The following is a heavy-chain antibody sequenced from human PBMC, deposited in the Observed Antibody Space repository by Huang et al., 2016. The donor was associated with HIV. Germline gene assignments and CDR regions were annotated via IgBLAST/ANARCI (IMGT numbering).Heavy chain of an antibody. J-gene: IGHJ6*03. CDR1: GGSISSYN. D-gene: IGHD5-18*01. CDR3: ARWMDSYGLKYYYYMDV. Sequence: VQLQESGPGLVKPSETLSLTCSVSGGSISSYNWNWIRQPPGKGLEWIGSGYGGGRTNSNPSLKRRITISVDTSKNEFSLKLRSATAADTAVYYCARWMDSYGLKYYYYMDVWGRGTTVTVSS. V-gene: IGHV4-59*13. CDR2: GYGGGRT.